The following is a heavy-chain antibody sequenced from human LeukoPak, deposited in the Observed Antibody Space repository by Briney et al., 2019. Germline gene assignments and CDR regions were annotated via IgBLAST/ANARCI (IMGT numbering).Heavy chain of an antibody. V-gene: IGHV3-23*01. CDR1: GFDFSNQA. Sequence: GGSLRLSCAASGFDFSNQAMSWVRQAPGKGLEWVSGISGGGGATYSADSVEGRFTISRDNSKDTMYLQMKSLRVEDTALYYCATISGNFDYLDYWGQGTLVTVST. J-gene: IGHJ4*02. D-gene: IGHD1-26*01. CDR2: ISGGGGAT. CDR3: ATISGNFDYLDY.